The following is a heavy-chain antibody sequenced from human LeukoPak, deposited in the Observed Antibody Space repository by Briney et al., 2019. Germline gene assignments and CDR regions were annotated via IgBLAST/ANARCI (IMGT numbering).Heavy chain of an antibody. CDR1: GFTFDDYG. CDR3: ARRALAGTGYYYYYMVV. Sequence: GGSMRLSCAASGFTFDDYGMSWVRQAPGKGLEWVSGINWNGGSTGYADSVKGRFTISRDNAKNSLYLQMNSLRAEDTALYYCARRALAGTGYYYYYMVVWGKGTTVSVSS. V-gene: IGHV3-20*04. J-gene: IGHJ6*03. D-gene: IGHD6-19*01. CDR2: INWNGGST.